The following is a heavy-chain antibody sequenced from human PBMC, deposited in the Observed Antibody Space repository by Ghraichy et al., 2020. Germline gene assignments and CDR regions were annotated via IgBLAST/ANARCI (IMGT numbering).Heavy chain of an antibody. CDR2: IYTNGLT. CDR1: GASISNYE. V-gene: IGHV4-4*07. Sequence: SETLSLTCTVSGASISNYEWSWIRQSAGKGLEWIGRIYTNGLTNYNPSLKSRLTMSLDTSKNQFSLKLSSVTATDTALYYCARVGGSPLAVFDILGQGTMVTVSS. CDR3: ARVGGSPLAVFDI. D-gene: IGHD3-16*01. J-gene: IGHJ3*02.